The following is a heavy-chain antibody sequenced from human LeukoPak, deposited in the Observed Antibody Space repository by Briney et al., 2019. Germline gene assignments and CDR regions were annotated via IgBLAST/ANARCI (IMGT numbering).Heavy chain of an antibody. J-gene: IGHJ2*01. CDR3: ARVSIGAWYFDL. V-gene: IGHV3-74*01. D-gene: IGHD3-16*01. CDR1: GFTFSSYW. Sequence: GGSLRLSCVASGFTFSSYWMHWVRQAPGKELVWVSRINGDGSTTTYADSVTGRFTISRDNAKNTQYLQMNRLGAEDTAVYYCARVSIGAWYFDLWGRGTLVTVSS. CDR2: INGDGSTT.